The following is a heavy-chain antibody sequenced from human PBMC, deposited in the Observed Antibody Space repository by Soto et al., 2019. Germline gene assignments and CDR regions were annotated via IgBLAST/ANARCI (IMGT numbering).Heavy chain of an antibody. V-gene: IGHV3-23*01. J-gene: IGHJ4*02. CDR3: AKPPLGYCISTSCYQFHY. Sequence: PGGSLRLSCAASGFTFSSYAMSWVRQAPGKGLEWVSAISGSGGSTYYADSVKGRFTISRDNSKNTLYLQMNSLRAEDTAVYYCAKPPLGYCISTSCYQFHYWGQGTLVTVSS. D-gene: IGHD2-2*01. CDR1: GFTFSSYA. CDR2: ISGSGGST.